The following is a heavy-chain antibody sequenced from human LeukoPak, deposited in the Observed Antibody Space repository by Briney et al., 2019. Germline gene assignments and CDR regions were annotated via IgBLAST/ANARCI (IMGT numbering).Heavy chain of an antibody. CDR3: AKAYYGSGTYYRDFDY. D-gene: IGHD3-10*01. V-gene: IGHV3-23*01. CDR1: GFTFSSYA. Sequence: PGGSLRLSCAASGFTFSSYAMSWVRQAPGKGLEWVSVISSSAGSTYYTDSVKGRFTISRDNSENTLYLEMNSLRAEDTAVYYCAKAYYGSGTYYRDFDYWGQGTLVTVSS. CDR2: ISSSAGST. J-gene: IGHJ4*02.